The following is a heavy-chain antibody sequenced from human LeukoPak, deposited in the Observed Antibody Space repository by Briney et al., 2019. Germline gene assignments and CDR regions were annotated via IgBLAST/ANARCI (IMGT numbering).Heavy chain of an antibody. D-gene: IGHD3-9*01. J-gene: IGHJ4*02. V-gene: IGHV3-21*01. Sequence: GGSLRLSCAASGFTFSSYSVNWVRQAPGKGLEWVSSISSSNSYIRYADSVKGRFTISRDNAKNSLYLQMNSLRAEDTAVYYCARGSVLRYFDCWGQGTLVTVSS. CDR2: ISSSNSYI. CDR3: ARGSVLRYFDC. CDR1: GFTFSSYS.